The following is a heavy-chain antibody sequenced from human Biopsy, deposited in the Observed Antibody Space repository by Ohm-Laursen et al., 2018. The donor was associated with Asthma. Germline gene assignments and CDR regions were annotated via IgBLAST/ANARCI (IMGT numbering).Heavy chain of an antibody. CDR1: GFTVSTNG. V-gene: IGHV3-53*01. Sequence: SIRLSCAASGFTVSTNGMSWVRQPPGKGLEWVSVIYSGGGTYYADSVQGRVTISRDNSKNTLSLQMNSLRTEDTAVYYCARAYGGSFFSGSFDIWGQGTMVTVSS. CDR2: IYSGGGT. CDR3: ARAYGGSFFSGSFDI. D-gene: IGHD4-23*01. J-gene: IGHJ3*02.